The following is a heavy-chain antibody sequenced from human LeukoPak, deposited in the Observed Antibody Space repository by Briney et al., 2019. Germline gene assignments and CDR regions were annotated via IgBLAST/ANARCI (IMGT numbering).Heavy chain of an antibody. CDR2: ISAYNGNT. Sequence: GASVKVSCKASGYTFTSYGISWVRQAPGQGLEWMGWISAYNGNTNYAQKLQGRVTMTTDTSTSTAYMELRSLRSDDTAVYYCARDHCSCTSCYSDYWGQGTLVTVSS. V-gene: IGHV1-18*04. CDR3: ARDHCSCTSCYSDY. D-gene: IGHD2-2*02. CDR1: GYTFTSYG. J-gene: IGHJ4*02.